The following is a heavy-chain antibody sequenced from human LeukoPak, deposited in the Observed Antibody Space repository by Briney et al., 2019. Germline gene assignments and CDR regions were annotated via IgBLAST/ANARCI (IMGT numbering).Heavy chain of an antibody. CDR1: GFTFSNAW. D-gene: IGHD3-22*01. CDR3: TTEGSSGSYFDY. Sequence: PGGSLRLSCAASGFTFSNAWMSWVRQAPGKGLEWVGRIKSRTDGGTTDYAAPVKGRFTISRDDSKNTLYLQMNSLKTEDTAVYYCTTEGSSGSYFDYWGQGTLVTVSS. J-gene: IGHJ4*02. V-gene: IGHV3-15*01. CDR2: IKSRTDGGTT.